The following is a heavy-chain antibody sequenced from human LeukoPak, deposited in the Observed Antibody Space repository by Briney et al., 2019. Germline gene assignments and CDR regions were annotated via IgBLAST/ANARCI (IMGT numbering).Heavy chain of an antibody. D-gene: IGHD2-2*01. CDR2: ISAYNGNT. CDR3: ARGVYCSSTSCSALEYSGYDLVLDY. J-gene: IGHJ4*02. CDR1: GYTFTSYG. V-gene: IGHV1-18*01. Sequence: ASVKVSCKASGYTFTSYGISWVRQAPGQGLEWMGWISAYNGNTNYAQKLQGRVTMTTDTSTSTAYMELRSLRSDDTAVYYCARGVYCSSTSCSALEYSGYDLVLDYWGQGTLVTVSS.